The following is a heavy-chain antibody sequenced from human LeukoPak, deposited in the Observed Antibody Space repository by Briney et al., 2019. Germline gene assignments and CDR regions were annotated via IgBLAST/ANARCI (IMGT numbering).Heavy chain of an antibody. J-gene: IGHJ3*02. CDR3: ARVLVVGASYDAFDI. CDR2: IYTSGSA. V-gene: IGHV4-4*07. D-gene: IGHD1-26*01. CDR1: GGFISNNY. Sequence: SETLSLTCTVSGGFISNNYWSWIRQPAGKGLEWIGRIYTSGSANYNPSLKSRVTMSVDTSKNQFSLKLSSVTTADTAVYYCARVLVVGASYDAFDIWGQGTMVTVSS.